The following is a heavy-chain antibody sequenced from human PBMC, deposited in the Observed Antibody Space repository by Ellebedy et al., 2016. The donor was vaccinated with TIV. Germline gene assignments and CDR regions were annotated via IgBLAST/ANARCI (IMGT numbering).Heavy chain of an antibody. CDR1: GDTFTGYY. J-gene: IGHJ4*02. D-gene: IGHD4-23*01. CDR2: INPNSGNT. Sequence: ASVKVSCXASGDTFTGYYMHWVRQAPAQGLEWMGGINPNSGNTVYAQNFQGRVTVTRDTSISTAYMELSRLRSDDTAVYYCAREGGNSGAYFDYWGQGTLVTVSS. CDR3: AREGGNSGAYFDY. V-gene: IGHV1-2*02.